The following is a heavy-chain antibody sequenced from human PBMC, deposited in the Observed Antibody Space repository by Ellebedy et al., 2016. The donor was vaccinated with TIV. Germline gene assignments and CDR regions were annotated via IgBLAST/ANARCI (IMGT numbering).Heavy chain of an antibody. J-gene: IGHJ4*02. CDR1: GGTFSSYA. CDR2: IIPIFGTA. Sequence: AASVKVSCKASGGTFSSYAISWVRQAPGQGLEWMGGIIPIFGTANYAQKFQGRVTITADESTSTAYMELSSLRSEDTAVYYCARDPGGDSSGYGLGDYWGQGTLVTVSS. D-gene: IGHD3-22*01. CDR3: ARDPGGDSSGYGLGDY. V-gene: IGHV1-69*13.